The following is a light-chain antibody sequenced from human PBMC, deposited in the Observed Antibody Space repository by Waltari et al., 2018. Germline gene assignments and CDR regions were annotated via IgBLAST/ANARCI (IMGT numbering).Light chain of an antibody. CDR3: QSYDSSLSDSGV. CDR2: GNN. Sequence: QSILTQPPSVSGAPGQKVTISCTGSSSNIGAGYDVHWYQQLPGAAPNLISYGNNNRPSGVPDRFSGSKSGTSASLDITGLQTEDEADYYCQSYDSSLSDSGVFGGGTKVTVL. CDR1: SSNIGAGYD. J-gene: IGLJ3*02. V-gene: IGLV1-40*01.